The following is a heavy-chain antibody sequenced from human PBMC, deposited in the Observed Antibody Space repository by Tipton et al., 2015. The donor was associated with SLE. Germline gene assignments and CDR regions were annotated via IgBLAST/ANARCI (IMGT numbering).Heavy chain of an antibody. CDR2: INHRGST. Sequence: TLSLTCAVYGGSFSGYYWSWLRQSPGKGLEWIGEINHRGSTNYNPPLKRQVTLSGDWSNNQSSRNLSSWTAADTAVYYCARERIEEYGGKENWIDPWGQGSLVTVSS. CDR1: GGSFSGYY. CDR3: ARERIEEYGGKENWIDP. V-gene: IGHV4-34*01. D-gene: IGHD4/OR15-4a*01. J-gene: IGHJ5*02.